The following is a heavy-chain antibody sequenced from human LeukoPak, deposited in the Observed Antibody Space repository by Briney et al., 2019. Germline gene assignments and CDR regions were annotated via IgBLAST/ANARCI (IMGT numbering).Heavy chain of an antibody. CDR3: ARPLQGDYAFDY. J-gene: IGHJ4*02. D-gene: IGHD4-17*01. CDR2: IYNGGTT. V-gene: IGHV4-4*07. CDR1: GGSIHNYF. Sequence: SETLSHTCAVSGGSIHNYFWSWIRQPPGKGLEWIGLIYNGGTTNYNPSLKSRVTMSLDTSRNQVSLTLTSVTAADSAVYYCARPLQGDYAFDYWGQGTLVTVSS.